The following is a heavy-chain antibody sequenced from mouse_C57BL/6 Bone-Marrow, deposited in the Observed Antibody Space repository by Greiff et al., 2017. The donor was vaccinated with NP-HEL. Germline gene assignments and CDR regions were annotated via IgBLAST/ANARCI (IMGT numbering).Heavy chain of an antibody. D-gene: IGHD2-4*01. CDR2: ISSGSSTI. CDR3: ARPYDYDGRGFAY. CDR1: GFTFSDYG. J-gene: IGHJ3*01. V-gene: IGHV5-17*01. Sequence: QVVESGGGLVKPGGSLKLSCAASGFTFSDYGMHWVRQAPEKGLEWVAYISSGSSTIYYADTVKGRFTISRDNAKNTLFLQMTSLRSEDTAMYYCARPYDYDGRGFAYWGQGTLVTVSA.